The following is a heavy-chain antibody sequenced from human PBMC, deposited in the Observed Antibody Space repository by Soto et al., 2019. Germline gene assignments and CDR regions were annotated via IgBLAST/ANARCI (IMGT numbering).Heavy chain of an antibody. V-gene: IGHV3-30*18. CDR1: GFTFSSYG. CDR3: AKDRSSSWYSGYFQH. J-gene: IGHJ1*01. D-gene: IGHD6-13*01. Sequence: QVQLVESGGGVVQPGRSLRLSCAASGFTFSSYGMRWVRQAPGKGLEWVAVISYDGSNKYYADSVKGRFTISRDNSKNTLYLQMNSLRAEDTAVYYCAKDRSSSWYSGYFQHWGQGTLVTVSS. CDR2: ISYDGSNK.